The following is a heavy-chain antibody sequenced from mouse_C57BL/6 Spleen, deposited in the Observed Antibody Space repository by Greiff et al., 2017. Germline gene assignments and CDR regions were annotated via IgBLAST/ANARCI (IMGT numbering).Heavy chain of an antibody. CDR3: ARGPWFAY. V-gene: IGHV2-6*01. CDR1: GFSLTSYG. Sequence: VQRVESGPGLVAPSPCLSITCTVSGFSLTSYGVDWVRQSPGKGLEWLGVIWGVGSTNYNSALKSRLSISKDNSKSQVFLKMNSLQADDTSMYYCARGPWFAYWGQGTLVTVSA. J-gene: IGHJ3*01. CDR2: IWGVGST.